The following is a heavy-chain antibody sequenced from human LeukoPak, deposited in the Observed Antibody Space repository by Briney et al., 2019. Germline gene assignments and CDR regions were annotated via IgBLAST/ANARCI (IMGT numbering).Heavy chain of an antibody. V-gene: IGHV3-74*01. CDR2: IKSDGSST. CDR1: GFTFSSYW. CDR3: AKDQDYYGNWFDP. J-gene: IGHJ5*02. D-gene: IGHD3-10*01. Sequence: QPGGSLRLSCAASGFTFSSYWMHWVRQAPGKGLVWVARIKSDGSSTGYADSVRGRFTISRDNAKNTLYLQMNNLRAEDTAVYYCAKDQDYYGNWFDPWGQGTLVTVSS.